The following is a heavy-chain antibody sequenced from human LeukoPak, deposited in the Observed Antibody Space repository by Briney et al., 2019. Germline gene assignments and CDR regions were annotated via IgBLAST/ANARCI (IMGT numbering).Heavy chain of an antibody. V-gene: IGHV3-7*01. CDR3: ASPYCSSTSCSTLHDF. D-gene: IGHD2-2*01. J-gene: IGHJ4*02. CDR1: GFTFNSYW. Sequence: GGSLRLSCAASGFTFNSYWMNWVRQASGKGLEWVANIKQDGAEKYYVDSVKGRFTISRDNAKSSLYLQMNSLRAEDTAVYYCASPYCSSTSCSTLHDFWGQGTLVTVSS. CDR2: IKQDGAEK.